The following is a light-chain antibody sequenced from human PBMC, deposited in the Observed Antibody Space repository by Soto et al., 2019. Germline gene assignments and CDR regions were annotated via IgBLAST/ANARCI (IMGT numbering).Light chain of an antibody. V-gene: IGKV3-20*01. CDR2: GAS. Sequence: EIVLTQSPGTLSLSPGQRATLSCRASQSVSSTCLAWYQQKSGQAPRLLIYGASSRATVIPDRFSGSGSGTDFTLTISRLEPEDFVVYYCQQCNSSPWTFGQGTKVEIK. CDR1: QSVSSTC. J-gene: IGKJ1*01. CDR3: QQCNSSPWT.